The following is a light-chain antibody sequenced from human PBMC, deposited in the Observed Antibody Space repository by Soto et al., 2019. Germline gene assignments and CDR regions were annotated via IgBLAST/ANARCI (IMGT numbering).Light chain of an antibody. V-gene: IGKV3-15*01. CDR1: QSLSSS. J-gene: IGKJ1*01. CDR2: GAT. Sequence: EIVLTQSPGILSLSPGEGATLSCRASQSLSSSLAWYQQKPGQAPRLLIHGATTRATGIPARFSGSGSGTEFTLTISSLQSEDFAVYYCQQYNNWPRTFGQGTKVDIK. CDR3: QQYNNWPRT.